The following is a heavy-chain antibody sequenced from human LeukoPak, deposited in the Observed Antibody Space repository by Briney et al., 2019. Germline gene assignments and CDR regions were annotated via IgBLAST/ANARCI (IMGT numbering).Heavy chain of an antibody. Sequence: SETLSLTCAVYGGSFSGYYWSWIRQPPGKGLEWIGEINHSGSTNYNPSLKSRVTISVDTSMNQFSLKLSSVTAADTAVYYCARGRGILWWFDIWDKGTTVTVSS. CDR1: GGSFSGYY. D-gene: IGHD2-21*01. CDR3: ARGRGILWWFDI. J-gene: IGHJ6*04. CDR2: INHSGST. V-gene: IGHV4-34*01.